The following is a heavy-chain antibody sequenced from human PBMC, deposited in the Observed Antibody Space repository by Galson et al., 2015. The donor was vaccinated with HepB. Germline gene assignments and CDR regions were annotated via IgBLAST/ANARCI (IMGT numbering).Heavy chain of an antibody. CDR2: ISSSSSYI. J-gene: IGHJ4*02. CDR3: ARDRDSSSPDFYYGSGITRTDY. CDR1: GFTFSSYS. D-gene: IGHD3-10*01. V-gene: IGHV3-21*01. Sequence: SLRLSCAASGFTFSSYSMNWVRQAPGKGLEWVSSISSSSSYIYYADSAMGRFTISRDNAKNSLYLQMNSLRVEDTAVYYCARDRDSSSPDFYYGSGITRTDYWGQGTLVTVSS.